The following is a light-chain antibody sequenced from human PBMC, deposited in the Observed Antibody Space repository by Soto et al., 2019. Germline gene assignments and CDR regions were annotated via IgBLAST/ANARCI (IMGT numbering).Light chain of an antibody. Sequence: QSVLTQPPSASGTPGQRVTISCSGSSSNIGSNTVNWYQQHPGTAPKLLIYSNNQRPSGVPDRFSGSKSGTSASLAIGGLHSEDEADYYCAAWDDSLNGPVFGGGTKLTVL. CDR3: AAWDDSLNGPV. V-gene: IGLV1-44*01. CDR1: SSNIGSNT. J-gene: IGLJ3*02. CDR2: SNN.